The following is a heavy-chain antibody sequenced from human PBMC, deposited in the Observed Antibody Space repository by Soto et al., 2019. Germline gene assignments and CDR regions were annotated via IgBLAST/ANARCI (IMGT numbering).Heavy chain of an antibody. V-gene: IGHV5-51*01. Sequence: ESVKICFKGAGYSCTSYWIGWVRQIPGKGLEWMGIIYPGGSDTRYSPSFQGQVTISADKSISTAYLQWSSLKASDTAMYYCARGVCSSTSCYTSNWFDPWGQGTLVTVSS. CDR1: GYSCTSYW. D-gene: IGHD2-2*02. CDR3: ARGVCSSTSCYTSNWFDP. J-gene: IGHJ5*02. CDR2: IYPGGSDT.